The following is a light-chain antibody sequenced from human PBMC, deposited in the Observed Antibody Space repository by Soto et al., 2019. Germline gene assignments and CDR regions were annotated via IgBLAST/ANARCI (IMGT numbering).Light chain of an antibody. CDR3: QQYGSSPLT. J-gene: IGKJ4*01. CDR2: GAS. V-gene: IGKV3-20*01. Sequence: EIVLTQPPGTLSFSPGENAALSCRASQSVSNNFSAWYQQTARQAPSLLIHGASGRATGIPDRFSGSGSGKDFPLTISRLEPEDFAVFYCQQYGSSPLTVGGGTKVDIK. CDR1: QSVSNNF.